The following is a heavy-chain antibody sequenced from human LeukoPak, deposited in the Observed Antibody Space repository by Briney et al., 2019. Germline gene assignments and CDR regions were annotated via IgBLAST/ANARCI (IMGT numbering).Heavy chain of an antibody. Sequence: KPSQTLSLTCAVSGGSISSGGYSWSWIRQPPGKGLEWIGYIYHSGSTNYNPSLKSRVTISVDTSKNQFSLKLSSVTAADTAVYYCVTIFGVVIYWGXGTLVTVSS. CDR2: IYHSGST. CDR3: VTIFGVVIY. V-gene: IGHV4-30-2*01. D-gene: IGHD3-3*01. CDR1: GGSISSGGYS. J-gene: IGHJ4*02.